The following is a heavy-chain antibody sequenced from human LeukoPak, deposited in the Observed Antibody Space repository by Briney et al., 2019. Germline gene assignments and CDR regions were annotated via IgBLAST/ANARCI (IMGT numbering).Heavy chain of an antibody. J-gene: IGHJ6*03. CDR2: ISAYNGNT. CDR3: ARDAGGWYYYYYMDV. D-gene: IGHD6-19*01. CDR1: GYTFTSYG. Sequence: ATVKVSCKASGYTFTSYGISWVRQAPGQGLEWMGWISAYNGNTNYAQKLQGRVTMTTDTSTSTAYMELRSLRSDDTAVYYCARDAGGWYYYYYMDVWGKGTTAPVSS. V-gene: IGHV1-18*01.